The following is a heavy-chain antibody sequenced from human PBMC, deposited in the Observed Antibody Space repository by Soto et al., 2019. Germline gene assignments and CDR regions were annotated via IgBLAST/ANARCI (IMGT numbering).Heavy chain of an antibody. D-gene: IGHD6-6*01. V-gene: IGHV3-33*01. J-gene: IGHJ6*02. CDR3: ARDHSSSSLKYYYYYYGMDV. CDR1: GFTFSSYG. Sequence: GGSLRLSCAASGFTFSSYGMHWVRQAPGKGLEWVAVIWYDGSNKYYADSVKGRFTISRDNSKNTLYLQMNSLRAEDTAVYYCARDHSSSSLKYYYYYYGMDVWGQGTTVTVSS. CDR2: IWYDGSNK.